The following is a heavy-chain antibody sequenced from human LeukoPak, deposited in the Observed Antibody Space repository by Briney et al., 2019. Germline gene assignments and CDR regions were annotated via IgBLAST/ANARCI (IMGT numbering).Heavy chain of an antibody. D-gene: IGHD1-26*01. CDR1: GGSFSGYY. CDR2: VYYSGSP. V-gene: IGHV4-59*01. CDR3: ARGVTSPLDAFDI. J-gene: IGHJ3*02. Sequence: SETLSLTCAVYGGSFSGYYWTWIRQPPGKGLEWIGYVYYSGSPKYNPSVNSRATISVDTSKNEYSLKVNSLSAADTAVYYCARGVTSPLDAFDIWGQGTMVTVS.